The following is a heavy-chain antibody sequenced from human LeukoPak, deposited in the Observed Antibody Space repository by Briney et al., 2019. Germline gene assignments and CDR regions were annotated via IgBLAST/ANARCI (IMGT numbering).Heavy chain of an antibody. V-gene: IGHV3-74*01. CDR1: GFTFSSYW. J-gene: IGHJ4*02. CDR3: AREGLPGIAAAGVDY. CDR2: INTDGSST. Sequence: PGGSLRLSCAASGFTFSSYWMHWVRQAPGKGLVWVSRINTDGSSTSYADSVKGRFTISRDNAKNTLYLQMNSLRAEDTAVYYCAREGLPGIAAAGVDYWGQGTLVTVSS. D-gene: IGHD6-13*01.